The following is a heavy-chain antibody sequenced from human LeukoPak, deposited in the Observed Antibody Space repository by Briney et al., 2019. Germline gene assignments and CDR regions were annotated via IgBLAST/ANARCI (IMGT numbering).Heavy chain of an antibody. V-gene: IGHV3-53*01. D-gene: IGHD4-17*01. CDR3: ATARYDAFDI. J-gene: IGHJ3*02. CDR1: GFTVISNY. Sequence: GGSLRLSCAASGFTVISNYMSWVRQAPGKGLEWVSLIYSGGSTYYADSVRGRFTISRDNSKNTLCLQMNSLRAEDTAVYYCATARYDAFDIWGQGTMVTVSS. CDR2: IYSGGST.